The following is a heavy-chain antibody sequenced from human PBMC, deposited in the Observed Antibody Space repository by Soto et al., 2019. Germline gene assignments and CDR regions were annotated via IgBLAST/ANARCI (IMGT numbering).Heavy chain of an antibody. CDR3: ASWADAADEDYFHH. D-gene: IGHD3-16*01. CDR1: GFRFSSSW. J-gene: IGHJ1*01. V-gene: IGHV3-7*03. CDR2: INQGGSQK. Sequence: PGGSLRLSCAGSGFRFSSSWMSWIRQAPGKGLEWVAHINQGGSQKYYVDSAKGRFTISRDNAKTSLYLQMYNLRAEDTATYYCASWADAADEDYFHHWGQGTLVTVSS.